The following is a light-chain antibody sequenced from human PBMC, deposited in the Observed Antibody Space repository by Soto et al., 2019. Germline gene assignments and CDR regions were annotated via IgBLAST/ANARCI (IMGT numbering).Light chain of an antibody. J-gene: IGKJ4*01. V-gene: IGKV1-39*01. CDR1: QSISSY. Sequence: DIQMTQSPSTLSASVRDRVTITCRASQSISSYLNWYHQKPGKAPNLLIYAASSLQSGVPSRFSGSGSGTDLTITISRLQHEDFETKCGQQSYSAPFTFGGGTKVDIK. CDR3: QQSYSAPFT. CDR2: AAS.